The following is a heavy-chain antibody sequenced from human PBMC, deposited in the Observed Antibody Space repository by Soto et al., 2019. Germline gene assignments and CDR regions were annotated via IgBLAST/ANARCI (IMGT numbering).Heavy chain of an antibody. Sequence: HPGGSMGISCAASGFSFKSSTIHWFRQASGKGLEWVGRVRSKANSYATGYAASVKGRFTISRDDSKNTAYLQMNSLKNEDTAVYYCTRGWYCIGTTCSGPFDYWGQGALVTVSS. CDR1: GFSFKSST. J-gene: IGHJ4*02. D-gene: IGHD2-2*01. CDR3: TRGWYCIGTTCSGPFDY. CDR2: VRSKANSYAT. V-gene: IGHV3-73*01.